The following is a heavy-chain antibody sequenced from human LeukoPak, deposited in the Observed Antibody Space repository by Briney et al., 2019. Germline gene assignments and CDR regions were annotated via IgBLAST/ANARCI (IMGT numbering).Heavy chain of an antibody. D-gene: IGHD6-19*01. V-gene: IGHV1-18*01. Sequence: GASVKVSCKASGYTFSNYGISWVRQAPGQGLEWMGWISSYNDNTNYAQKLQGRVTMTTDTSTSTAYMELRSLRSDDTAVYYCARGPRIAVAGTGGWYFQHWGQGTLVTVSS. CDR1: GYTFSNYG. CDR3: ARGPRIAVAGTGGWYFQH. J-gene: IGHJ1*01. CDR2: ISSYNDNT.